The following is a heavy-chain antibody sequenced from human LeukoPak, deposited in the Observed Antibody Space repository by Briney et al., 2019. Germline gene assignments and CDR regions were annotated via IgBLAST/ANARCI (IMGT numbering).Heavy chain of an antibody. CDR3: AKAFREYGSSTYSSFDI. CDR2: ITGTT. CDR1: GFTFSSYD. Sequence: GGSLRLSCAASGFTFSSYDMSWVRQATGKGLQWVSTITGTTHYADSVRGRFTISRDNSKNILYLQMNSLSTEDTAIYYCAKAFREYGSSTYSSFDIWGQGTMVTVSS. V-gene: IGHV3-23*01. J-gene: IGHJ3*02. D-gene: IGHD6-13*01.